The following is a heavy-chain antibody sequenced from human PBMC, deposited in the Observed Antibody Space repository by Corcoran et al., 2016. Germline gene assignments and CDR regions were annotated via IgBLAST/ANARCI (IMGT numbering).Heavy chain of an antibody. CDR3: AKDRRSINGAVAGPFGY. CDR2: ISYDGSNK. D-gene: IGHD6-19*01. CDR1: GFTFSSYG. V-gene: IGHV3-30*18. Sequence: QVQLVESGGGVVQPGRSLRLSCAASGFTFSSYGMHWVRQAPGKGLEWVAVISYDGSNKYYADSVKGRFTISRDNSKNTLYLQMNSLRAEDTAVYYCAKDRRSINGAVAGPFGYWGQGTLVTVSS. J-gene: IGHJ4*02.